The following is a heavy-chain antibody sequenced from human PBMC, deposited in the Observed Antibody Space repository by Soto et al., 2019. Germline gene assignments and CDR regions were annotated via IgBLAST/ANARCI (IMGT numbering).Heavy chain of an antibody. CDR1: GVSITSGDNY. J-gene: IGHJ4*02. CDR2: IFYIGNA. Sequence: QVQLQETGPGLVKPSQTLSLTCTVSGVSITSGDNYWSWIRQPPGKGLEWIGYIFYIGNAYYNPSLQSRVTISVDTSRNQSSLRLTSVTAADTAVYYCVRKTGTTFLGSFSDHWGQGTLVTVSS. CDR3: VRKTGTTFLGSFSDH. D-gene: IGHD1-7*01. V-gene: IGHV4-30-4*01.